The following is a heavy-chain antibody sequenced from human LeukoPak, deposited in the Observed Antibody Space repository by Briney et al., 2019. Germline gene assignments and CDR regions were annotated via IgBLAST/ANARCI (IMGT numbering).Heavy chain of an antibody. V-gene: IGHV4-34*01. CDR2: INHSGST. CDR3: ARSGRGIAARHMGY. Sequence: KSSETLSLTCAVYGGSLSGYYWSWIRQPPGKGLEWIGEINHSGSTNYNPSLKSRVTISVDTSKNQFSLKLSSVIAADTAVYYCARSGRGIAARHMGYWGQGTLVTVSS. CDR1: GGSLSGYY. J-gene: IGHJ4*02. D-gene: IGHD6-6*01.